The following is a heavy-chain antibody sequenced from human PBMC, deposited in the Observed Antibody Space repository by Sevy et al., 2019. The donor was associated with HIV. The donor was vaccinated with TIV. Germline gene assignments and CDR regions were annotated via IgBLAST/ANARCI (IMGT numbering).Heavy chain of an antibody. D-gene: IGHD6-19*01. CDR2: IKQDGSEK. CDR3: ARVSIAVAGTDYFDY. V-gene: IGHV3-7*01. CDR1: GFTFSTYW. J-gene: IGHJ4*02. Sequence: GGSLRLSCAASGFTFSTYWMSWVRQAPGKGLERVANIKQDGSEKYYVDSLKGRFTISRDNAKNSRYLQMNSLRAEDTAVYYCARVSIAVAGTDYFDYWGQGTLVTVSS.